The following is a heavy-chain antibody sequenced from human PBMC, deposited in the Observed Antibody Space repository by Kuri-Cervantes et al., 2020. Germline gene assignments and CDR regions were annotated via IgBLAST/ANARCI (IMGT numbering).Heavy chain of an antibody. V-gene: IGHV4-30-2*01. Sequence: LRLSCTVSGYSISSGGYSWSWIRQPPGKGLEWIGYIYHSGSTYYNPSLKSRVTISVDRSKNQFSLKLSSVTAADTAVYYCATAGDDSSGYLRFDPWGQGTLVTVSS. J-gene: IGHJ5*02. CDR1: GYSISSGGYS. CDR3: ATAGDDSSGYLRFDP. D-gene: IGHD3-22*01. CDR2: IYHSGST.